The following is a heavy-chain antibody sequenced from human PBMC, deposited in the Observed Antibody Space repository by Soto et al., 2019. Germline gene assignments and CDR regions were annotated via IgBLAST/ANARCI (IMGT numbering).Heavy chain of an antibody. Sequence: ASVKVSCKASGYTFTSYGISWVRQAPGQGLEWMGWISTYNGNTNFTQKLQGRVTMTTDTSTSTAYMELRSLRSDDTAVYYCARDSQYNWNYNWFDPWGQGTLCTVSS. J-gene: IGHJ5*02. D-gene: IGHD1-7*01. V-gene: IGHV1-18*01. CDR3: ARDSQYNWNYNWFDP. CDR1: GYTFTSYG. CDR2: ISTYNGNT.